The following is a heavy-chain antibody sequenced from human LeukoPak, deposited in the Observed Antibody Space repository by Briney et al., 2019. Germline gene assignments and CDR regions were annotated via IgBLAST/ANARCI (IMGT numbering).Heavy chain of an antibody. D-gene: IGHD7-27*01. CDR1: GFTFSSYT. CDR3: AKDGGLWVSAHWGDS. V-gene: IGHV3-23*01. Sequence: GGSLRLSCAASGFTFSSYTMSWVRQAPGKGLEWVSTITTSDGNIYYADSVKGRFTVSRDNSKNTLFLQMNSLRAEDTAVYYCAKDGGLWVSAHWGDSWGRGTLVTVSS. CDR2: ITTSDGNI. J-gene: IGHJ4*02.